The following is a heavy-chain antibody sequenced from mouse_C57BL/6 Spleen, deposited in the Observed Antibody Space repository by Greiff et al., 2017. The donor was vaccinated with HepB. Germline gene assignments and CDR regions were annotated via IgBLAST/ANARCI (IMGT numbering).Heavy chain of an antibody. J-gene: IGHJ4*01. CDR3: AGQLMDY. CDR1: GYAFSSSW. D-gene: IGHD6-1*01. V-gene: IGHV1-82*01. CDR2: IYPGDGDT. Sequence: VQLQQSGPELVKPGASVKISCKASGYAFSSSWMNWVKQRPGKGLEWIGRIYPGDGDTNYNGKFKGKATLTADKSSSTAYMQRSSLTSEDSAVYFCAGQLMDYWGQGTSVTVSS.